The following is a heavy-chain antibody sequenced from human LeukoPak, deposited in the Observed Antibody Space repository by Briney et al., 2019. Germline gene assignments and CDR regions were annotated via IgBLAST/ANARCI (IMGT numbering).Heavy chain of an antibody. V-gene: IGHV5-51*01. CDR3: ARLNSGNYSPADY. Sequence: RGESLKISCKGSGYTFPSYWIGWLRQMPGKGLEWVGIIYPGDSDTRYSPSFQGQVTISADKSISTAYLQWSSLKASDTAMYYCARLNSGNYSPADYWSQGTLVTVSS. J-gene: IGHJ4*02. CDR1: GYTFPSYW. CDR2: IYPGDSDT. D-gene: IGHD1-26*01.